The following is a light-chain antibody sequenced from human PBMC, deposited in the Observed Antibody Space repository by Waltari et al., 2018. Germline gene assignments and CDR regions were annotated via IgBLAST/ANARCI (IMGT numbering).Light chain of an antibody. CDR3: SSYTTSSAPGV. CDR2: EGS. J-gene: IGLJ1*01. CDR1: DSHVGSYDF. V-gene: IGLV2-14*01. Sequence: QSALTQPASVSGSPGQSITISCSGTDSHVGSYDFFPWYQQHPGKAPHLIIYEGSNRPSGISNRFSASKSGNTASLTISGLQAEDEADYYCSSYTTSSAPGVFGTGTRVTVL.